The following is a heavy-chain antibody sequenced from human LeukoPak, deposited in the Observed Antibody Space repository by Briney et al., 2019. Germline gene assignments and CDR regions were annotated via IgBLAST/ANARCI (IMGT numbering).Heavy chain of an antibody. Sequence: GGSLRLSCAASGFTVSSNYMSWVRQAPGKGLEWVSVIYSGGSTYYADSVKGRFTISRDNSKNTLYLQMNSLRAEDTAVYYCARASGLYCSGGSCYSKLNDYWGQGTLVTVSS. CDR3: ARASGLYCSGGSCYSKLNDY. D-gene: IGHD2-15*01. CDR2: IYSGGST. CDR1: GFTVSSNY. V-gene: IGHV3-53*01. J-gene: IGHJ4*02.